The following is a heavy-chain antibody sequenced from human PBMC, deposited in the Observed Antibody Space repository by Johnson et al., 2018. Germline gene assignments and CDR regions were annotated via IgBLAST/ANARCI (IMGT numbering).Heavy chain of an antibody. D-gene: IGHD3-9*01. J-gene: IGHJ6*03. Sequence: QVQLVQSGGGVVQPGRSLRLSCAASGFTFSSYAMHWVRQAPGKGLEWVAVISYDGRNKYYADSVKGRFTIHRDNSKKTLYLQMNSLRAEDTAVYYCARDPYFDTGYYYYYMDVWGKGTTVTVSS. V-gene: IGHV3-30*04. CDR3: ARDPYFDTGYYYYYMDV. CDR2: ISYDGRNK. CDR1: GFTFSSYA.